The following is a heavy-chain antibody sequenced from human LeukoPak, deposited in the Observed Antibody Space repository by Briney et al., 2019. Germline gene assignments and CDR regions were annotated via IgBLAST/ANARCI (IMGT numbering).Heavy chain of an antibody. D-gene: IGHD3-22*01. CDR3: AKDRGRYYDSSGYYWGYYFDS. V-gene: IGHV3-23*01. J-gene: IGHJ4*02. Sequence: GGSLRLSCAASGFTFSTYAVNWVRQAPGKGREWVSTISGAGGSTYYADSVKGRFTISRDNSKNTLYLQMSSLRAEDTAVYYCAKDRGRYYDSSGYYWGYYFDSWGQGSLVTVST. CDR2: ISGAGGST. CDR1: GFTFSTYA.